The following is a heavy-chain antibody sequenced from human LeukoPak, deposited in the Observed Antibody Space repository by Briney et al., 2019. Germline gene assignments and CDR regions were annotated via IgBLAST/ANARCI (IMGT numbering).Heavy chain of an antibody. CDR3: ARHRNEAGYSSSWFIDY. J-gene: IGHJ4*02. CDR2: IYYSGST. D-gene: IGHD6-13*01. CDR1: GGSISSSSYY. V-gene: IGHV4-39*01. Sequence: SETLSLTCTVSGGSISSSSYYWGWIRQPPGKGLEWIGSIYYSGSTYYNPSLKSRVTISVDTSKNQFSLKLSSVTAADTAVYYCARHRNEAGYSSSWFIDYWGQGTLVTVSS.